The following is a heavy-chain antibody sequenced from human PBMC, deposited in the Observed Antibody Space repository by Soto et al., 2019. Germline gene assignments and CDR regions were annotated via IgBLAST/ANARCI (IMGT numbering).Heavy chain of an antibody. CDR2: ISSTTNYI. V-gene: IGHV3-21*06. CDR1: GFTFTRYS. J-gene: IGHJ4*02. Sequence: GGSLRLSCAASGFTFTRYSMNWVRQAPGKGLEWVSSISSTTNYIYYGDSMKGRFTISRDNAKNSLYLEMNSLRAEDTAVHYCARESEDLTSNFDYWGQGTLVTVSS. CDR3: ARESEDLTSNFDY.